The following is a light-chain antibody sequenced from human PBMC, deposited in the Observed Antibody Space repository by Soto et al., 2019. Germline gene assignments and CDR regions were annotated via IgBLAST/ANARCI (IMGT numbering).Light chain of an antibody. Sequence: EIVLTQSPGTLSLSPGGRATLSCRASQSVSSYLAWYQQKPGQAPRLLIYDASTRATGISARFSGSGSGTDFTLTISSLEPEDFAMYYCQQRSNWPVTFGQGTKV. J-gene: IGKJ1*01. CDR2: DAS. V-gene: IGKV3-11*01. CDR1: QSVSSY. CDR3: QQRSNWPVT.